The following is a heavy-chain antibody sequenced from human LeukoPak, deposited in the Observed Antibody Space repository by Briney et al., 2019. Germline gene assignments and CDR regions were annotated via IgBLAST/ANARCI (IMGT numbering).Heavy chain of an antibody. CDR1: GFTFSSYE. V-gene: IGHV3-48*03. J-gene: IGHJ4*02. D-gene: IGHD2-15*01. Sequence: GGSLRLCCAASGFTFSSYEMNWVRQAPGKGLEWVSYISSSGSTIYYADSVKGRFTISRDNAKNSLYLQMNSLRAEDTAVYYCARAQPGYCSGGSCYEFEYWGQGTLVTVSS. CDR2: ISSSGSTI. CDR3: ARAQPGYCSGGSCYEFEY.